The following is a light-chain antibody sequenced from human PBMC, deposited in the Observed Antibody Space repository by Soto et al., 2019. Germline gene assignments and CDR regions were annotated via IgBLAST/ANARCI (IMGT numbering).Light chain of an antibody. V-gene: IGKV1-5*03. CDR2: KAS. CDR3: QQYHSYSLT. Sequence: DIQMTQSPSTLSASVGDRVTITCRASQSISSWLAWYQQKPGKAPKLLIYKASSLEGGVPSRFSGSGSGTDFTLTISSLQPDDFATYYCQQYHSYSLTFGGETKVDIK. J-gene: IGKJ4*01. CDR1: QSISSW.